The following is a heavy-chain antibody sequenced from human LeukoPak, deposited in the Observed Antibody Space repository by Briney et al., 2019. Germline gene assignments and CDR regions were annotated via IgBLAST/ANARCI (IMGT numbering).Heavy chain of an antibody. Sequence: PSETLSLTCAVYGGSFSGYYWSWICQPPGKGLEWIGEINHSGSTNYNPSLKSRVTISVDTSKNQFSLKLSSVTAADTAVYYCARGSDASLYYYYYMDVWGKGTTVTVSS. J-gene: IGHJ6*03. CDR3: ARGSDASLYYYYYMDV. CDR2: INHSGST. CDR1: GGSFSGYY. V-gene: IGHV4-34*01. D-gene: IGHD5-24*01.